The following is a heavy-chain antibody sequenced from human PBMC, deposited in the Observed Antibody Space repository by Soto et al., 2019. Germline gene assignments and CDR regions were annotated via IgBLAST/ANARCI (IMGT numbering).Heavy chain of an antibody. CDR2: IYYSGST. J-gene: IGHJ3*02. Sequence: QLQLQESGPGLVKPSETLSLTCTVSGGSISSSSYYWGWIRQPPGKGLEWIGSIYYSGSTYYNPSLKSRVTISVDTSKNQSSLKLSSVTAADTAVYYCARGVLVAATLDAFDIWGQGTMVTVSS. CDR3: ARGVLVAATLDAFDI. V-gene: IGHV4-39*01. D-gene: IGHD2-15*01. CDR1: GGSISSSSYY.